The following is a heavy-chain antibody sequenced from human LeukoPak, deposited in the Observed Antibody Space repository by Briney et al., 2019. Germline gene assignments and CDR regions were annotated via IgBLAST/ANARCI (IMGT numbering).Heavy chain of an antibody. V-gene: IGHV3-7*03. Sequence: SGGSLRLSCAASGFTFSSYMMTWVRQAPGKGLEWVANIKPDGGEKFYVDSVRGRFTISRDNAKNSLYLQMNSLRAEDTAVYYCAKKRGYSHGYADYWGQGTLVTVSS. D-gene: IGHD5-18*01. J-gene: IGHJ4*02. CDR3: AKKRGYSHGYADY. CDR1: GFTFSSYM. CDR2: IKPDGGEK.